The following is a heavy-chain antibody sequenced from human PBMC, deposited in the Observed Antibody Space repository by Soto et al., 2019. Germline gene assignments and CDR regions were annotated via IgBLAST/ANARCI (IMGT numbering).Heavy chain of an antibody. D-gene: IGHD3-22*01. CDR2: IYYSGRT. CDR3: ASWRTYYYDSSGYHTYNWFDP. J-gene: IGHJ5*02. Sequence: SETLSLTCTVSGVSISSGGYYWGWIRQHPGKGLEWIGNIYYSGRTYYNPSLKSRVIMSVDTSKNQFSLKLSSVTAADTAVYYCASWRTYYYDSSGYHTYNWFDPWGQGTLVTVSS. CDR1: GVSISSGGYY. V-gene: IGHV4-31*03.